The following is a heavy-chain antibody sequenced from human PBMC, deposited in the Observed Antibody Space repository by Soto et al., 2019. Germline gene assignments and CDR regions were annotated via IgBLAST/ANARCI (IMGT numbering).Heavy chain of an antibody. CDR3: ARHHGPTTSENWCDP. Sequence: QVHLVQSGVEVKTPGASVKVSCQASGYTFFTYDISWVRQAPGQGLEWMGWISTYSGDTKYAQKFQGRVTMTTDTSTTTAYLALRSLRSDDTAVYYCARHHGPTTSENWCDPWGQGTLVTVSS. CDR1: GYTFFTYD. CDR2: ISTYSGDT. D-gene: IGHD5-12*01. J-gene: IGHJ5*02. V-gene: IGHV1-18*01.